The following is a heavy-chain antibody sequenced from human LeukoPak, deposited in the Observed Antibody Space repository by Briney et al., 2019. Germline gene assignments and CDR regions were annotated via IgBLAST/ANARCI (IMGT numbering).Heavy chain of an antibody. D-gene: IGHD3-9*01. CDR2: IYYSGST. CDR3: AREGGDYDILTQFDY. CDR1: GGSISSSSYY. Sequence: SETLSLTCTVSGGSISSSSYYWGWIRQPPGKGLEWIGSIYYSGSTYYNPSLKSRVTISVDTSKNQFSLKLSSVTAADTAVYYCAREGGDYDILTQFDYWGQGTLVTVSS. J-gene: IGHJ4*02. V-gene: IGHV4-39*07.